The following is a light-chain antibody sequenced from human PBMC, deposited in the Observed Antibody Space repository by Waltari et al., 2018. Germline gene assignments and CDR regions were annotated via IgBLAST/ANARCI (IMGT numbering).Light chain of an antibody. Sequence: QSALTQPASVSGSPGQSIAISCTGTRSDVGGYNYVSWYQQHPGKAPKLIIYYVNGRPSGVSCRFAASRSGNPASLTISGRQAEDEADYYCSSYTTSYTWVFGGGTKLTVL. J-gene: IGLJ3*02. CDR1: RSDVGGYNY. V-gene: IGLV2-14*03. CDR3: SSYTTSYTWV. CDR2: YVN.